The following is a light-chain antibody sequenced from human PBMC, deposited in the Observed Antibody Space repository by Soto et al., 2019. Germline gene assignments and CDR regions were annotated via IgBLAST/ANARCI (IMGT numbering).Light chain of an antibody. CDR3: QQYDEWPLT. Sequence: EKVMTQSPATLSVSPGERATLSCRASQSVKSRLAWYQQKPGQAPRLLIYDAFTTANGIPARFSGSASGTEFTLTISNLQSEDFSVYYCQQYDEWPLTLGGGTTVEIK. CDR2: DAF. CDR1: QSVKSR. V-gene: IGKV3-15*01. J-gene: IGKJ4*01.